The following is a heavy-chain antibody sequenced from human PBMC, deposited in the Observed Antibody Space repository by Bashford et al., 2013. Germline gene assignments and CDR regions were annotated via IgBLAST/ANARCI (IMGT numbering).Heavy chain of an antibody. CDR1: GGTFSSYA. CDR2: IIPIFGTA. Sequence: SVKVSCKASGGTFSSYAISWVRQAPGQGLEWMGGIIPIFGTANYAQKFQGRVTITADESTSTAYMELSSLRSEDTAVYYCARGGLQNYDYLTGYRPSDYVGPGTLVTVSS. CDR3: ARGGLQNYDYLTGYRPSDY. J-gene: IGHJ4*03. V-gene: IGHV1-69*13. D-gene: IGHD3-9*01.